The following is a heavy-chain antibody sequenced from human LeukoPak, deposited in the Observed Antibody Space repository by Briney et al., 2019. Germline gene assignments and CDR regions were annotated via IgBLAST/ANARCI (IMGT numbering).Heavy chain of an antibody. CDR2: IIPIFGTA. D-gene: IGHD3-22*01. Sequence: AASVKVSCKASGGTFSSYAISWVRQAPGQGLEWMGGIIPIFGTANYAQKFQGRVTITADESTSTAYMELSSLRSEDTAVYYCASGPTYYYDSSGYYSFDYWGQGTLVTVSS. J-gene: IGHJ4*02. CDR3: ASGPTYYYDSSGYYSFDY. CDR1: GGTFSSYA. V-gene: IGHV1-69*13.